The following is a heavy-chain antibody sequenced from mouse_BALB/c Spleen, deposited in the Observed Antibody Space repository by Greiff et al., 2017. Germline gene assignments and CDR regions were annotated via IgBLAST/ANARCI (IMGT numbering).Heavy chain of an antibody. CDR1: GFTFSDYY. CDR2: ISDGGSYT. D-gene: IGHD1-1*01. Sequence: DVKLVESGGGLVKPGGSLKLSCAASGFTFSDYYMYWVRQTPEKRLEWVATISDGGSYTYYPDSVKGRFTISRDNAKNTLYLQMSSLKSEDTAMYYCARHGYYGSSSAWFAYWGQGTLVTVSA. CDR3: ARHGYYGSSSAWFAY. J-gene: IGHJ3*01. V-gene: IGHV5-4*02.